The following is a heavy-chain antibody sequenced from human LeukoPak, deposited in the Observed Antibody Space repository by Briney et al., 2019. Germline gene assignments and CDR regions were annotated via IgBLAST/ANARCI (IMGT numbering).Heavy chain of an antibody. CDR2: INHSGST. CDR3: ARDEPRGGMVY. CDR1: GGSFSGYY. Sequence: PSETLSLTCAVYGGSFSGYYWSWIRQPPGKGLEWIGEINHSGSTNYNPSLKSRVTISVDTSKNQFSLKLSSVTAADTAVYYCARDEPRGGMVYWGQGTLVTVSS. D-gene: IGHD2-15*01. V-gene: IGHV4-34*01. J-gene: IGHJ4*02.